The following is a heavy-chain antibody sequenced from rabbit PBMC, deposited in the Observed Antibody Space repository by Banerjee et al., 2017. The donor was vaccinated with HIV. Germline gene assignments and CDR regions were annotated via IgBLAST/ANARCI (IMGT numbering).Heavy chain of an antibody. CDR2: IYPDYGST. CDR1: GIDFSSYG. V-gene: IGHV1S47*01. CDR3: ARGLVAGVLNL. J-gene: IGHJ4*01. Sequence: QEQLVESGGGLVTLGGSLKVSCKASGIDFSSYGITWVRQAPGKGLEWIAYIYPDYGSTDYASWVNGRFTISLDKAHNTVFLQMTSLTAADTATYFCARGLVAGVLNLWGQGTLVTVS. D-gene: IGHD4-1*01.